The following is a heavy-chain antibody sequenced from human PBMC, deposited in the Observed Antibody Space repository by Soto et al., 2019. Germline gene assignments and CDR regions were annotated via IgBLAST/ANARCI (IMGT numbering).Heavy chain of an antibody. CDR3: ARGEQLVQGFDY. CDR2: IYYSGGT. J-gene: IGHJ4*02. CDR1: GGSISSYY. Sequence: SETLSLTCTVSGGSISSYYWSWIRQPPGKGLEWIGCIYYSGGTNYNPSLKSRVTISVDTSKNQFSLKLSSVTAADTAVYYCARGEQLVQGFDYWGQGTLVTVSS. V-gene: IGHV4-59*01. D-gene: IGHD6-6*01.